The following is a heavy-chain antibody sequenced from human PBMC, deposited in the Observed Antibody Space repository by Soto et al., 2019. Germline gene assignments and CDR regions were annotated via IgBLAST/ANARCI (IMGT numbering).Heavy chain of an antibody. CDR3: AKDIEGRSGGKDQSYWYFDL. J-gene: IGHJ2*01. Sequence: ESGGGLVQPGRSLRLSCAASGFTFDDYAMHWVRQAPGKGLEWVSGISWNSGSIGYADSVKGRFTISRDNAKNSLYLQMNSLRAEDTALYYCAKDIEGRSGGKDQSYWYFDLWGRGTLVTVSS. CDR1: GFTFDDYA. V-gene: IGHV3-9*01. D-gene: IGHD2-15*01. CDR2: ISWNSGSI.